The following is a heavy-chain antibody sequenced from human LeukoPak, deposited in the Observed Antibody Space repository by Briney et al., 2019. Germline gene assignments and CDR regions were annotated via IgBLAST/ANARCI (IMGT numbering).Heavy chain of an antibody. CDR1: GGSISSGDYY. D-gene: IGHD3-10*01. V-gene: IGHV4-30-4*08. CDR3: AREIGYYGSWGYFDY. CDR2: IYYSGST. Sequence: SQTLSLTCTVSGGSISSGDYYWSWIRQHPGKGLEWIGYIYYSGSTYYNPSLKSRVTISVDTSKNQFSLKLSSVTAADTAVYYCAREIGYYGSWGYFDYWGQGTLVTVSS. J-gene: IGHJ4*02.